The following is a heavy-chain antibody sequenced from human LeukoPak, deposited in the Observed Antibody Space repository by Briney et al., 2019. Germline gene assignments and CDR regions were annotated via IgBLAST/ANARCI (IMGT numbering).Heavy chain of an antibody. CDR3: AATYYDFWSGYFPFDY. Sequence: SETLSLTCAVYGGSFSGYYWSWIRQPPGKGLEWIGEINHSGSTNYNPSLKSRVTISVDTSKNQFSLKLSSVTAADTAVYYCAATYYDFWSGYFPFDYWGQGTLVTVSS. V-gene: IGHV4-34*01. CDR1: GGSFSGYY. J-gene: IGHJ4*02. CDR2: INHSGST. D-gene: IGHD3-3*01.